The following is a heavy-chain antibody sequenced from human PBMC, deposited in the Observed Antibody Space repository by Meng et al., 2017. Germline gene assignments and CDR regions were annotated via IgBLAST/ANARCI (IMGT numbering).Heavy chain of an antibody. CDR2: MNPNSGNT. CDR1: GYTFTSYD. D-gene: IGHD3/OR15-3a*01. Sequence: QVQLVQFGAAVKKPGASGKVSCKASGYTFTSYDINWVRQATGQGLEWMGWMNPNSGNTGYAQKFQGRVTMTRNTSISTAYMELSSLRSEDTAVYYCARGPNRWTGFDYWGQGTLVTVSS. J-gene: IGHJ4*02. V-gene: IGHV1-8*01. CDR3: ARGPNRWTGFDY.